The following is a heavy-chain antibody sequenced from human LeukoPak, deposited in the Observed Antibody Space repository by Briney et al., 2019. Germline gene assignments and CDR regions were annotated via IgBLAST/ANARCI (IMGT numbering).Heavy chain of an antibody. CDR2: FDPEDGET. Sequence: GASVKVSCKVSGYTLTVLSMHWVRQAPGKGLEWMGGFDPEDGETIYAQKFQGRVTMTEDTSTDTAYMELSSLRSEDTAVYYCATHSGSYYRTFGFLDYWGQGTLVTVSS. V-gene: IGHV1-24*01. J-gene: IGHJ4*02. CDR1: GYTLTVLS. D-gene: IGHD1-26*01. CDR3: ATHSGSYYRTFGFLDY.